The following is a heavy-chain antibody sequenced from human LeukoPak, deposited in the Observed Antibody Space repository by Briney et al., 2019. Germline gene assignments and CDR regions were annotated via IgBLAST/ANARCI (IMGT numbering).Heavy chain of an antibody. CDR2: IKQDGSEK. CDR3: ARVRGSSWYDAFDI. J-gene: IGHJ3*02. Sequence: GGSLRLSCAASGFTFSSYWMSWVRQAPGKGLEWVANIKQDGSEKYYVDSVKGRFTISRDNAKNSLYLQMNSLRAEDTAVYYCARVRGSSWYDAFDIWGQGTMVTVSS. D-gene: IGHD6-13*01. V-gene: IGHV3-7*01. CDR1: GFTFSSYW.